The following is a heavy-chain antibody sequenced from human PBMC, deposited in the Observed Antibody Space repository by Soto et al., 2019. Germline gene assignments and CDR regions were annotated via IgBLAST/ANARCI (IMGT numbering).Heavy chain of an antibody. D-gene: IGHD2-8*01. Sequence: ASVKVSCKASGYSFTDYHIHWVRQAPGQGLEWLGRINPKSGGTSTAQKFQGWVTMTTDTSISTASMELTRLTSDDTAIYYCARGDSTDCSNGVCSFFYNHDMDVWGPGTTVTVSS. CDR3: ARGDSTDCSNGVCSFFYNHDMDV. CDR1: GYSFTDYH. V-gene: IGHV1-2*04. CDR2: INPKSGGT. J-gene: IGHJ6*02.